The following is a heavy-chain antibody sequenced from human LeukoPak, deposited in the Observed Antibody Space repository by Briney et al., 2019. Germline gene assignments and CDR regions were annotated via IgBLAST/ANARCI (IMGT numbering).Heavy chain of an antibody. D-gene: IGHD1-1*01. J-gene: IGHJ4*02. CDR3: ARGVYWSLDY. CDR1: GFIFNTNG. Sequence: GGSLRLSCAISGFIFNTNGMNWVRQRPGKGLEWRATIAGGEERTYYADSVKGRFALSTENPKNTVFLHMNSLRVEDTAVYYCARGVYWSLDYWGQGTPVTVSS. CDR2: IAGGEERT. V-gene: IGHV3-23*01.